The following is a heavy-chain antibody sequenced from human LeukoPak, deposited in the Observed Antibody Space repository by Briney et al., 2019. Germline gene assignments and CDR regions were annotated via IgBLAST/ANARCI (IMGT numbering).Heavy chain of an antibody. Sequence: PSETLSLTCAVSGGSISSGGYSWSWIRQHPGKGLEWIGYIYYSGSTYYNPSLKSRVTISVDTSKNQFSLKLSSVTAADTAVYYCARDFGSGYYTIYTLGYWGQGTLVTVSS. V-gene: IGHV4-31*11. CDR2: IYYSGST. J-gene: IGHJ4*02. CDR1: GGSISSGGYS. D-gene: IGHD3/OR15-3a*01. CDR3: ARDFGSGYYTIYTLGY.